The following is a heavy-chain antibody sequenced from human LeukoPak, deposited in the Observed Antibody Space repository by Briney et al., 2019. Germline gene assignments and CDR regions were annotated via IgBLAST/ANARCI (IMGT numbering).Heavy chain of an antibody. CDR1: AFRFSSFA. CDR2: IHGNGETT. CDR3: AKVTMVRGVIPIDY. Sequence: GGSLRLSCAASAFRFSSFAMTWVRQAPGKGLEWVSGIHGNGETTYYAGSVKGRFTISRDNSRELLYLQMNSLRVEDTAVYYCAKVTMVRGVIPIDYWGQGTLVTVSS. D-gene: IGHD3-10*01. J-gene: IGHJ4*02. V-gene: IGHV3-23*01.